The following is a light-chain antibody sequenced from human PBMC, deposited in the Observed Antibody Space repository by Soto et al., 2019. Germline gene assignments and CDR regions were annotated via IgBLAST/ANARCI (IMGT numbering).Light chain of an antibody. J-gene: IGLJ3*02. CDR2: EDEGS. CDR1: SRDVGSYDL. Sequence: QSALTQPASVSGSLGQSITISCTGTSRDVGSYDLVSWYQQHPGKAPKLIIYEDEGSKRPSGVSNRFSASKSGNTASLTISGLQAEDEADYYCCSSAGSHTGVFGGGTKLTVL. CDR3: CSSAGSHTGV. V-gene: IGLV2-23*01.